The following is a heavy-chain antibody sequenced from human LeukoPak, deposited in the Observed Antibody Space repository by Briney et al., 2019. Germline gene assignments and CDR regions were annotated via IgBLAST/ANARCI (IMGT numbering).Heavy chain of an antibody. CDR3: ARGTMWNAFDI. V-gene: IGHV3-21*01. CDR1: GFTFSSYS. Sequence: GGSLRLSCAASGFTFSSYSMNWVRQAPGKGLEWVSSISSSSNYIYYADSVKGRFTISRDNAKNSLYLQMNSLRAEDTAVYYCARGTMWNAFDIWGQGTMVTVSS. CDR2: ISSSSNYI. D-gene: IGHD3-10*02. J-gene: IGHJ3*02.